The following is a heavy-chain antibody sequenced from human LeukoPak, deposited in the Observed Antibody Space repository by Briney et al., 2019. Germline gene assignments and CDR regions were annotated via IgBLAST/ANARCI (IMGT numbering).Heavy chain of an antibody. CDR3: ARGSTRFWFDP. D-gene: IGHD6-13*01. CDR2: INPNSGGT. CDR1: GYTFTGYY. V-gene: IGHV1-2*02. J-gene: IGHJ5*02. Sequence: GASVKVSCKASGYTFTGYYMHWVRQAPGQGLEWMGWINPNSGGTNYAQKFQGRVTMTRNTSISTAYMELSSLRSEDTAVYYCARGSTRFWFDPWGQGTLVTVSS.